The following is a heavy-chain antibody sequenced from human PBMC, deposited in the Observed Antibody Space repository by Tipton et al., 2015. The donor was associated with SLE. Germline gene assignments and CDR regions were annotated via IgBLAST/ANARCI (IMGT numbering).Heavy chain of an antibody. CDR1: GGSISSYY. CDR2: IYYSGST. CDR3: ARGRGAAAGT. D-gene: IGHD6-13*01. J-gene: IGHJ4*02. Sequence: TLSLTCTVSGGSISSYYWSWIRQPPGKGLEWIGYIYYSGSTNYNPSLKSRFTISVGTSKNQFSLKLSSVTAADTAVYYCARGRGAAAGTWGQGTLVTVSS. V-gene: IGHV4-59*12.